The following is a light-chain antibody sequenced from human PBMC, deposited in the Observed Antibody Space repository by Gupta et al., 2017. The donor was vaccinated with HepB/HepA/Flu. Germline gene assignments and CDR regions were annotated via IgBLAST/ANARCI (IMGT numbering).Light chain of an antibody. CDR1: QSISSY. CDR2: AAS. V-gene: IGKV1-39*01. CDR3: QQSYSTPWT. Sequence: VGDRFTITCRASQSISSYLNWYQQKPGKAPKLLIYAASSLQSGVPSRFSGSGSGTDFTLTISSLQPEDFATYYCQQSYSTPWTFGQGTKVEIK. J-gene: IGKJ1*01.